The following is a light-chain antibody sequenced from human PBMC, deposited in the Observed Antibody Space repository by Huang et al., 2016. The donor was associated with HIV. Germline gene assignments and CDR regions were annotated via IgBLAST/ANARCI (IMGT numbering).Light chain of an antibody. J-gene: IGKJ2*01. V-gene: IGKV3-11*01. CDR1: QGVSSA. CDR3: QQRRNWPPYT. Sequence: EVVLTQSPATLSLSPGESATLSCRASQGVSSAFAWYQQKTGQAPRLLIYAASVSATGIPARCSGSASGTDFTLTISSLEPEDFAVYYCQQRRNWPPYTFGQGTKLEIK. CDR2: AAS.